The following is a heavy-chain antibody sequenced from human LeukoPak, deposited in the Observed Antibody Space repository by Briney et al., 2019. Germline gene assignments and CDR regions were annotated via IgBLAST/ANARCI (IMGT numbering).Heavy chain of an antibody. CDR3: ARGRGSSWYYFDY. V-gene: IGHV4-4*07. Sequence: SETLSLTCTVSGGSISSYYWSWVRQPAGKGLEWIGRIYTGGNTNYNPSLKGRVTMSVDTSKNQFSLNLSSVTAADTAVYYCARGRGSSWYYFDYWGQGTLVTVSS. D-gene: IGHD6-13*01. CDR2: IYTGGNT. CDR1: GGSISSYY. J-gene: IGHJ4*02.